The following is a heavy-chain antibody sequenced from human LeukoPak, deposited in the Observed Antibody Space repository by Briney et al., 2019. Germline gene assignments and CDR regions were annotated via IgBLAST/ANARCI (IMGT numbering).Heavy chain of an antibody. Sequence: GGSLRLSCAASGFTFSSYGMHWVRQAPGKGLEWVAVISYDGSNKYYADSVKGRFTISRDNSKNTLYLQMNSRRAEDTAVYYCAKVPNSSGTPDHFDYWGQGTLVTVSS. CDR3: AKVPNSSGTPDHFDY. CDR1: GFTFSSYG. J-gene: IGHJ4*02. V-gene: IGHV3-30*18. D-gene: IGHD6-19*01. CDR2: ISYDGSNK.